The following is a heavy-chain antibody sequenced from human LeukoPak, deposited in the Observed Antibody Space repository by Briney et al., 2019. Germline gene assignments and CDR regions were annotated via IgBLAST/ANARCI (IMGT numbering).Heavy chain of an antibody. J-gene: IGHJ4*02. CDR3: ARTVPIKRWLQFHPFDY. D-gene: IGHD5-24*01. CDR2: IYYSGST. Sequence: PTETLSLTCTVSGGSISSSSYYWGWIRQPPGKGLEWIGSIYYSGSTYYNPSLKSRVTISVDTSKNQFSLKLSSVTAADTAVYYCARTVPIKRWLQFHPFDYWGQGTLVTVSS. CDR1: GGSISSSSYY. V-gene: IGHV4-39*07.